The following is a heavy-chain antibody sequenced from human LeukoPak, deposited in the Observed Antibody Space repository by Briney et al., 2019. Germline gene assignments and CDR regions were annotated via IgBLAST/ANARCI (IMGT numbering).Heavy chain of an antibody. D-gene: IGHD2-15*01. CDR3: TVSFGRSGYWASSDY. J-gene: IGHJ4*02. CDR1: GFTFSNAW. V-gene: IGHV3-15*01. CDR2: IKSKTDGGTT. Sequence: GGSLRLSCAASGFTFSNAWMSWVRQAPGKGLEWVGRIKSKTDGGTTDYAAPVKGRFTISRDDSKTTLYLQMNSLKTEDTAVYYCTVSFGRSGYWASSDYWGQGTLVTVSS.